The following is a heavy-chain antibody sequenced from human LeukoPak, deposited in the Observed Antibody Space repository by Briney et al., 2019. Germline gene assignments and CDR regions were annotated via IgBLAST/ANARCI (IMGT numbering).Heavy chain of an antibody. D-gene: IGHD5-12*01. CDR1: GGSFSGYY. CDR2: INHSGST. Sequence: SETLSLTCGVYGGSFSGYYWSWIRQPPGKGREWIGEINHSGSTNYNPSLKSRVTISVDTSKNQFSLKLSSVTAADTAVYYCARGLGYLLYWYFVLWGRGTLVTVSS. CDR3: ARGLGYLLYWYFVL. V-gene: IGHV4-34*01. J-gene: IGHJ2*01.